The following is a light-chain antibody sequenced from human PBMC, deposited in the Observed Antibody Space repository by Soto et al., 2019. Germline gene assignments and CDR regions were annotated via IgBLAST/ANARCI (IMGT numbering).Light chain of an antibody. J-gene: IGLJ1*01. V-gene: IGLV2-14*03. CDR3: SSFTGSSYV. CDR1: SSDVGNNNY. Sequence: QSALTQPPSASGSPGQSVTISCTGTSSDVGNNNYVSWYQHNPGRAPKVMICDVTNRPSGVSNRFSGSKSGNTASLTISGLQAEDEADYYCSSFTGSSYVFGTGTKVTVL. CDR2: DVT.